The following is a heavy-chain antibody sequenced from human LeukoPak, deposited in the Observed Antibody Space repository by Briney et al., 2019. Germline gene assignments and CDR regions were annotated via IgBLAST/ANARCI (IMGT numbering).Heavy chain of an antibody. V-gene: IGHV1-46*01. Sequence: GASVKVSCKASGYTFTSYYIDWVRQAPGQGLEWMGVINPSGGSTRYAQKFQGRVTMTGDPSTRTVYMELSSLTSDDTAVYYCARVGTPRFGELWWFDPWGQGTLVTVSS. CDR3: ARVGTPRFGELWWFDP. CDR2: INPSGGST. CDR1: GYTFTSYY. D-gene: IGHD3-10*01. J-gene: IGHJ5*02.